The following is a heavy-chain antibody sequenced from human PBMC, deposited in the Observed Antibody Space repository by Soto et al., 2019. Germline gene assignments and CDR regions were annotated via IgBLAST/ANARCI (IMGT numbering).Heavy chain of an antibody. D-gene: IGHD2-15*01. CDR2: ILYDETNQ. CDR3: AKRRVSASVTLGALDF. J-gene: IGHJ3*01. Sequence: QVQLVESGGGVVQPGRSLRLSCAGSGFSFSNYAMHWVRQAPGKGLEWVALILYDETNQYYADSVKGRFTISRDNSKNTLYLQMNSLRPEDTAVYYCAKRRVSASVTLGALDFWGQGTMVTVSS. CDR1: GFSFSNYA. V-gene: IGHV3-30*18.